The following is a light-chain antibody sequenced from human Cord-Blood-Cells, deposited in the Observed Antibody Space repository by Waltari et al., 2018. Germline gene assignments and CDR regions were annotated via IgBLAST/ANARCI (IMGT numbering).Light chain of an antibody. CDR2: KDS. CDR3: QSADSSGTVV. CDR1: ALPKQY. Sequence: SYALTQPPSVSVSPGQTARITCSGDALPKQYAYWYQQKPGQAPVLVIYKDSERPSGTPERFSGSSSGTTVTLTISGVQAEDEADYYCQSADSSGTVVFGGGTKLTVL. J-gene: IGLJ2*01. V-gene: IGLV3-25*03.